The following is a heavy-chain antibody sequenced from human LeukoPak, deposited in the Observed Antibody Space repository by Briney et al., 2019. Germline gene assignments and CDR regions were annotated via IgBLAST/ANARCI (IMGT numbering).Heavy chain of an antibody. CDR2: IIPIFGTA. D-gene: IGHD4-17*01. CDR3: ARDQHGDYESDYFDY. Sequence: EASVKVSCKASGGTFSSYAISWVRQAPGQGLEWMGRIIPIFGTANYAQKFQGRVTITTGESTSTAYMELSSLRSEDTAVYYCARDQHGDYESDYFDYWGQGTLVTVSS. J-gene: IGHJ4*02. V-gene: IGHV1-69*05. CDR1: GGTFSSYA.